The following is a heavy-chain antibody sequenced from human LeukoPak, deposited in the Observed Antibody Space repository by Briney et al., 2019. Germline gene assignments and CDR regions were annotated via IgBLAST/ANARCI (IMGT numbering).Heavy chain of an antibody. CDR1: GFSFSSYA. CDR2: ISGSGGST. D-gene: IGHD6-13*01. J-gene: IGHJ4*02. Sequence: GGSLRLSCAASGFSFSSYAMSWVRQAPGKGLEWVPGISGSGGSTYYADSVKGRFSISRDNSKNTLYLQMNSLRAEDTAVYYCASQPWDSSSFWGQGSLVTVSS. V-gene: IGHV3-23*01. CDR3: ASQPWDSSSF.